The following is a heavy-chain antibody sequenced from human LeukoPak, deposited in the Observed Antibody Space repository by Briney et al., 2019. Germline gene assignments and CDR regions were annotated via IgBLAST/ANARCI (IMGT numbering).Heavy chain of an antibody. D-gene: IGHD5-24*01. CDR1: GYSFTTYW. Sequence: GESLQISCKGSGYSFTTYWIGWVRPLPGKGLDWMGIINPAESDTRYSPSFQSQVTISADNSISTPYLQWTSLRRPGTALYYCATIGTYAEFDYWGQGSLVTVSS. CDR2: INPAESDT. CDR3: ATIGTYAEFDY. V-gene: IGHV5-51*01. J-gene: IGHJ4*02.